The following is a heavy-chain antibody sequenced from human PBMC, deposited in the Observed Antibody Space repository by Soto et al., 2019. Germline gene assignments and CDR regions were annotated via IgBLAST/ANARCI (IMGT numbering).Heavy chain of an antibody. CDR3: ARETSITIFGVVISPDAFDI. D-gene: IGHD3-3*01. Sequence: EASVKVSCKASGYTFTSYGISWVRQAPGQGLEWMGWISAYNGNTNYAQKLQGRVTMTTDTSTSTAYMELRSLRSDDTAVYYCARETSITIFGVVISPDAFDIWGQGTMVTVSS. V-gene: IGHV1-18*01. CDR2: ISAYNGNT. J-gene: IGHJ3*02. CDR1: GYTFTSYG.